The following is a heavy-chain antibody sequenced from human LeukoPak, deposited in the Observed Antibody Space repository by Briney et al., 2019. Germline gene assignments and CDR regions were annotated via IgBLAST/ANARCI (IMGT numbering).Heavy chain of an antibody. V-gene: IGHV1-69*13. CDR1: GGTFNSYV. CDR2: ITPIPGTA. Sequence: SEKVSCKASGGTFNSYVISWVRQAPGHGLEWMGGITPIPGTANHAQKFQGRVTITADESTSTAYMELRSLRSEDTAVNYCARGRSGYYHDDAFDIWGQGTMVTVSS. J-gene: IGHJ3*02. CDR3: ARGRSGYYHDDAFDI. D-gene: IGHD3-22*01.